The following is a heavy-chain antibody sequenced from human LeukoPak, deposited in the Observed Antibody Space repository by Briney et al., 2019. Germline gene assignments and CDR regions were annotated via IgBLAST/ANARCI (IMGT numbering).Heavy chain of an antibody. CDR3: ARVSIAAAEDY. Sequence: GGSLRLSCAASGFTFRTYSMNWVRQAPGKGLEWVSSIDSTGSYIYYADSVKGRFTISRDNAKNSLYLQMNSLRAEDTAVYYCARVSIAAAEDYWGQGTLVTVSS. CDR2: IDSTGSYI. J-gene: IGHJ4*02. CDR1: GFTFRTYS. D-gene: IGHD6-13*01. V-gene: IGHV3-21*01.